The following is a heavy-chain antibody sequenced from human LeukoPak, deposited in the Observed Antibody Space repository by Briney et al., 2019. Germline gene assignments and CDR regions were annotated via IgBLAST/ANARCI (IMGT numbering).Heavy chain of an antibody. CDR1: GFTFSSYG. V-gene: IGHV3-33*03. D-gene: IGHD2/OR15-2a*01. CDR2: IWYDGSNK. CDR3: AKERSFGTWLGDY. J-gene: IGHJ4*02. Sequence: RSGGSLRLSCAASGFTFSSYGMHWVRQAPGKGLEWVALIWYDGSNKYYADSVKGRFTISRDNSKNTLYLQMNSLRAEDTAVYYCAKERSFGTWLGDYWGQGTLVTVSS.